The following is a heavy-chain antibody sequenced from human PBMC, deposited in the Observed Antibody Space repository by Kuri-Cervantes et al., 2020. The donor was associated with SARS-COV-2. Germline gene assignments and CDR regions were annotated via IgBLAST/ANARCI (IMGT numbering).Heavy chain of an antibody. CDR1: RFTFNTYA. D-gene: IGHD6-19*01. Sequence: GGSLRLSCTASRFTFNTYAMSWVRQAPGKGLEWVSAISGSGGSTYYADSVKGRFTISRDNSKNTLYLQMNSLRAEDTAVYYCASAVAGLFDYWGQGTLVTVSS. CDR3: ASAVAGLFDY. V-gene: IGHV3-23*01. J-gene: IGHJ4*02. CDR2: ISGSGGST.